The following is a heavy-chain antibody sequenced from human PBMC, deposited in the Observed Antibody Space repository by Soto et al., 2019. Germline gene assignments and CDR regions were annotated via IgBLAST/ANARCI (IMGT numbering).Heavy chain of an antibody. CDR1: GGSGSSGIYS. D-gene: IGHD5-12*01. CDR2: IDDSGTT. Sequence: SETLSLTCTVSGGSGSSGIYSWTWIRQPPGKGLEWIGYIDDSGTTDYNPSLKSRGTISVGMSKNRFSVKLYSVTAADTAVYYCARSHSGYDPLGMDVWGQATTVTVSS. J-gene: IGHJ6*01. CDR3: ARSHSGYDPLGMDV. V-gene: IGHV4-61*01.